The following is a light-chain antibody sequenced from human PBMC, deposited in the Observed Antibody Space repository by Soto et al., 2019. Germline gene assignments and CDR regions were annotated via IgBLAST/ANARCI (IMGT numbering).Light chain of an antibody. Sequence: ELVMTQSPATLSVSPGERATLSCSASQSISNNLAWYQQKVGQAPRLLIYGATTRDTGIPARFIGSESGTEFTLTISSLQTEDFAGYYCQQYNKWPPLTFGGGTKVDIK. CDR3: QQYNKWPPLT. V-gene: IGKV3-15*01. CDR2: GAT. J-gene: IGKJ4*01. CDR1: QSISNN.